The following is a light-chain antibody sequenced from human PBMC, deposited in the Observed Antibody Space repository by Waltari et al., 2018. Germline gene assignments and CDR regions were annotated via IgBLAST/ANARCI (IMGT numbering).Light chain of an antibody. CDR1: QSLVFSDGNTY. J-gene: IGKJ1*01. Sequence: DVVMTQSPLSLPVSLRQPASISCKSSQSLVFSDGNTYLHWFQQQPCQSPRRLIYKVYNRDSGVPDRFSGSGSGTDFTLKIIRVEAEYVGVYYCMQTTHWPRTFGQGTKVEIK. CDR2: KVY. V-gene: IGKV2-30*01. CDR3: MQTTHWPRT.